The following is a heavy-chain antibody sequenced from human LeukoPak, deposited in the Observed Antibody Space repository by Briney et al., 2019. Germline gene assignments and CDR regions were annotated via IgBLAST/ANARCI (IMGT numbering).Heavy chain of an antibody. J-gene: IGHJ4*02. CDR1: GGSVSSGSYY. CDR3: ARRTTVTIPFGY. D-gene: IGHD4-11*01. V-gene: IGHV4-39*07. Sequence: SETLSLTCTVSGGSVSSGSYYWSWIRQPPGKGLEWSGEINHSGSTNYNPSLESRVTISVDKSKNQFSLKLSSVTAADTAVYYCARRTTVTIPFGYWGQGTLVTVSS. CDR2: INHSGST.